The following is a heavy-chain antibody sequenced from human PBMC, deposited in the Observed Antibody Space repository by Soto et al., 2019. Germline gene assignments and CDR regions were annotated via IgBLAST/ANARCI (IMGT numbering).Heavy chain of an antibody. D-gene: IGHD1-1*01. Sequence: QVQLVESGGGVVQPGRSLRLSCVGSGFTFSSYGIHWVRQAPGNGLEWVAVVSYDGSGKYYADSVKGRFTISRYNSKKTLYLQMNTLGVEDTAVYHCARDAEAYVNVMGTIRSGYYYHGLDVWGQGTTVFVSS. J-gene: IGHJ6*02. V-gene: IGHV3-30*03. CDR1: GFTFSSYG. CDR3: ARDAEAYVNVMGTIRSGYYYHGLDV. CDR2: VSYDGSGK.